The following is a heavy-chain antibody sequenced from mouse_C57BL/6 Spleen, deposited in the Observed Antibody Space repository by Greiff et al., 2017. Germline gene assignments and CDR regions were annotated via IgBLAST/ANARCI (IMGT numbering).Heavy chain of an antibody. D-gene: IGHD1-1*01. J-gene: IGHJ2*01. CDR2: ISYDGSN. Sequence: EVQLQESGPGLVKPSQSLSLTCSVTGYSITSGYYWNWIRQFPGNKLEWMGYISYDGSNNYNPSLKNRISITRDTSKNPFFLKLNAVTTEDTATYYCARDWGTTVPNFDYWGQGTNLTVSS. CDR3: ARDWGTTVPNFDY. V-gene: IGHV3-6*01. CDR1: GYSITSGYY.